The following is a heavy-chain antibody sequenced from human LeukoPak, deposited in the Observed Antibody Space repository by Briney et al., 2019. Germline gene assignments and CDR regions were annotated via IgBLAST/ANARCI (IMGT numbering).Heavy chain of an antibody. Sequence: SETPSLTCAVYGGSFSGYYWSWIRQSPGKGLEWIGEMDHSGSINYNPSLKSRVTISVDTSKNHFSLKLNSVTAADTAVYYCAKGQGDAWSGYVLNVWGKGTTVTVSS. CDR1: GGSFSGYY. CDR3: AKGQGDAWSGYVLNV. CDR2: MDHSGSI. J-gene: IGHJ6*04. V-gene: IGHV4-34*01. D-gene: IGHD3-3*01.